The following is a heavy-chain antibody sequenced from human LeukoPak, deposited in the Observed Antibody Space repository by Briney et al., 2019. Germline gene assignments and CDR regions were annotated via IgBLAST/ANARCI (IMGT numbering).Heavy chain of an antibody. V-gene: IGHV4-61*05. CDR2: IYYTGST. CDR1: GGSISSTIYY. Sequence: SETLSLTCTVSGGSISSTIYYWGWIRQPPGKGLEWIGYIYYTGSTDYNPSLKSRVTISIDTSKNQFSLKLTSVTAADTAVYYCAAMEVGIRGYSGHDADYWGQGTLVTVSS. CDR3: AAMEVGIRGYSGHDADY. J-gene: IGHJ4*02. D-gene: IGHD5-12*01.